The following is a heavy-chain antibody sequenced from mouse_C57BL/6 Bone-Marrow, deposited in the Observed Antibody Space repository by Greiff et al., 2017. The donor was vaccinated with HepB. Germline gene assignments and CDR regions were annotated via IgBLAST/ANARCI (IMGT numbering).Heavy chain of an antibody. CDR3: LREGVLPFYYAMDY. J-gene: IGHJ4*01. V-gene: IGHV10-3*01. Sequence: GGGLVQPKGSLKLSCAASGFTFINYAMHWFRLAPGKGLEWVARIRSKSSNYATYYADSVKDRFTHSRDDSQSMLNLQMNNQKTEDTAIYYCLREGVLPFYYAMDYWGQGTSVTVSS. CDR1: GFTFINYA. CDR2: IRSKSSNYAT. D-gene: IGHD1-1*01.